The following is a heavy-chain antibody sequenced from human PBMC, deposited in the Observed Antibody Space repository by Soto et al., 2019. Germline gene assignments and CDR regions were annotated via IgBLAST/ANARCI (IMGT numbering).Heavy chain of an antibody. D-gene: IGHD5-12*01. CDR3: HGYGY. Sequence: EVQLVESGGGLIQPGGSPRLSCAVSGFNGRANYMSWVRQAPGKGLEWVSVIYSGGTTYYADSVKGRFIISRDISKNTLYLQMNILRAEDTAVYYCHGYGYWGQGTLVTVSS. CDR2: IYSGGTT. J-gene: IGHJ4*02. CDR1: GFNGRANY. V-gene: IGHV3-53*01.